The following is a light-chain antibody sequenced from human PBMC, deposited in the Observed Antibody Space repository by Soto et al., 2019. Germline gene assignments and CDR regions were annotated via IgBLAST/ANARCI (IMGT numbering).Light chain of an antibody. V-gene: IGLV3-1*01. Sequence: SYELTQPPSVSVSPGQTASITCSGDKLGDKYACWYQQKPGQSPVLVIYQDSKRPSGIPERFSGSNSGNTATLTISGTQAMDEADYYCQAWDSSFGVFGGGTKVIV. J-gene: IGLJ2*01. CDR3: QAWDSSFGV. CDR2: QDS. CDR1: KLGDKY.